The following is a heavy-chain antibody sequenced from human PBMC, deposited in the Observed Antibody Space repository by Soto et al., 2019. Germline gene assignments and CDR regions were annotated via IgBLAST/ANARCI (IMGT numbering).Heavy chain of an antibody. J-gene: IGHJ4*02. V-gene: IGHV3-30*18. Sequence: QVQLVESGGGVVQPGRSLRLSCATSGFTFSSYGMHWVRQAPGKGLDWVAVISYDGSFKYYADSVKGRFTISRDNTKNTRYLQMTSRGAEDTALYYCAKWAGGFDYWGQGTLVTVSS. CDR3: AKWAGGFDY. CDR1: GFTFSSYG. CDR2: ISYDGSFK.